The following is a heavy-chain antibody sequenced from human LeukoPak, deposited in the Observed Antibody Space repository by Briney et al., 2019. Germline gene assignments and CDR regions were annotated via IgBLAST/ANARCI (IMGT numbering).Heavy chain of an antibody. J-gene: IGHJ6*02. Sequence: SVKVSCKASGGTFSSYAISWVRQAPGQGLEWMGGIIPIFGTANYAQKFQGRVTITADESTSTAYMELSSLRSEDTAVYYCATGLYGSGISVALDYYYYYGMNVWGQGTTVTVSS. D-gene: IGHD3-10*01. CDR1: GGTFSSYA. CDR2: IIPIFGTA. V-gene: IGHV1-69*13. CDR3: ATGLYGSGISVALDYYYYYGMNV.